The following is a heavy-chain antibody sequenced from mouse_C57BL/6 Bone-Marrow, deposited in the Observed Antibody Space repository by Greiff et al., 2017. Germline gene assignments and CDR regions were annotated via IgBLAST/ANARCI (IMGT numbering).Heavy chain of an antibody. CDR1: GYSFTSYY. CDR2: IYPGSGNT. J-gene: IGHJ4*01. Sequence: QVQLQQSGPELVKPGASVKISCKASGYSFTSYYIHWVKQRPGQGLEWIGWIYPGSGNTKYNEKFKGKATLTADTSSSTAYMQLSSLTSEDSAVYYCARLPFYAMDYWGQGTSVTVSS. V-gene: IGHV1-66*01. D-gene: IGHD5-5*01. CDR3: ARLPFYAMDY.